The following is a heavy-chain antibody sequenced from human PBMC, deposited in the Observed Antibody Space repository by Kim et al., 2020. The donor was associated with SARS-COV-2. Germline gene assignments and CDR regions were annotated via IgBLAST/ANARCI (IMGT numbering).Heavy chain of an antibody. CDR2: IYYGGST. J-gene: IGHJ4*02. CDR3: ARQRWLQPIDY. CDR1: GGSISSSSYY. V-gene: IGHV4-39*01. D-gene: IGHD5-12*01. Sequence: SETLSLTCTVSGGSISSSSYYWGWIRQPPGKGLEWIGSIYYGGSTYFNPSLKSRVTISVDTSKNQFSLKLSSVTAADTAVYYCARQRWLQPIDYWGQGTL.